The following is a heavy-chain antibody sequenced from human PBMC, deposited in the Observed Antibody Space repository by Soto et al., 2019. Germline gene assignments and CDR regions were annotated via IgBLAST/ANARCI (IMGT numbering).Heavy chain of an antibody. CDR3: ARDRSNHDY. CDR2: ISSHNRNT. J-gene: IGHJ4*02. Sequence: QVQLVQSGAEVKKPGASVKVSCKASGYTFVNYGISWVRQAPGQGLEWMGWISSHNRNTNYAQNFQGRVTMTMDTSTITAYMELRSLTSDDTAMYYCARDRSNHDYWGQGTLVTVSS. CDR1: GYTFVNYG. V-gene: IGHV1-18*04.